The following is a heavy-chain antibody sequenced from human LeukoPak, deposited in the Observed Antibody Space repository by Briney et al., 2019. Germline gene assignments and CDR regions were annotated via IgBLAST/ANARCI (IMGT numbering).Heavy chain of an antibody. CDR3: ARHWVRFHWFDP. D-gene: IGHD5-12*01. CDR2: IYYSGST. V-gene: IGHV4-39*01. J-gene: IGHJ5*02. CDR1: GGPISSNSYY. Sequence: PSETLSLTCTVSGGPISSNSYYWAWIRQPPGKGLEWIGSIYYSGSTYYNPSLKSRVTISVDTSKNQFSLKLSSVTAADTAVYYCARHWVRFHWFDPWGQGTLVTVSS.